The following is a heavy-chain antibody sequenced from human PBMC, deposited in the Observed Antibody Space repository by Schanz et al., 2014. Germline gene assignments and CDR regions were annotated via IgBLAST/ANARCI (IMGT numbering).Heavy chain of an antibody. CDR3: ARRVPYSFGLDV. Sequence: EVRLVESGGGLVKPGGSLRLSCAASGFTFSSYVMNWVRQAPGRGLEWVSFISASGDSTSYADSVKGRFTISRDNSKNTLYLQMNSLRDEDTAMYYCARRVPYSFGLDVWGQGATVTVSS. CDR1: GFTFSSYV. J-gene: IGHJ6*02. V-gene: IGHV3-23*04. CDR2: ISASGDST. D-gene: IGHD1-1*01.